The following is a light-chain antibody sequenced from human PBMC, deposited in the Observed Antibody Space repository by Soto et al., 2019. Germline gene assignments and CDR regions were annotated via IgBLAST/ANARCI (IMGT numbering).Light chain of an antibody. V-gene: IGKV3D-20*02. CDR2: DAS. J-gene: IGKJ4*01. CDR1: QSVSGNY. Sequence: EIVLRQSPGTLSLSPGEAATLSCRASQSVSGNYVGWYQQNSGQSPRLVIYDASSRATGIPVRFSGSGSGTDFTLTISSLEPEDFAVYYCQQRSHGLTFGGGTKVDIK. CDR3: QQRSHGLT.